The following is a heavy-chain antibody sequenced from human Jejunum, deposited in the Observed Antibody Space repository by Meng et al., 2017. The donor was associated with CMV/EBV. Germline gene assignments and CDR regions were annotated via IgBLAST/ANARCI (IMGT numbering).Heavy chain of an antibody. Sequence: GAPISRDYWGWLRQPPGKGLVWIVFIYYSGSTSYNPSLESRVTMSADTSRNQVSMNLKSVTAADTGVYYCARFSATGAYYYGMDVWGQGTTVTVSS. J-gene: IGHJ6*02. V-gene: IGHV4-59*01. CDR1: GAPISRDY. CDR3: ARFSATGAYYYGMDV. CDR2: IYYSGST. D-gene: IGHD1-1*01.